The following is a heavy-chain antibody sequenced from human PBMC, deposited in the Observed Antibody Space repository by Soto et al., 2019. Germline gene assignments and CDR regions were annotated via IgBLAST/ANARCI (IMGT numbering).Heavy chain of an antibody. CDR3: ARVGYDSSGYPSQH. CDR1: GFTFSSYA. Sequence: QVQLVESGGGVVQPGRSLRLSCAASGFTFSSYAMHWVRQAPGKGLEWVAVISYDGSNKYYADSVKGRFTISRDNSKNTLDLRMNSRRAEDTAVYYCARVGYDSSGYPSQHWGQGTLVTVAS. V-gene: IGHV3-30-3*01. J-gene: IGHJ1*01. D-gene: IGHD3-22*01. CDR2: ISYDGSNK.